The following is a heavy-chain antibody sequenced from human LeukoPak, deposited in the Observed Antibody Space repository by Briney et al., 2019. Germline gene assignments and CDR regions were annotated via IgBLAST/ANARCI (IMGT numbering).Heavy chain of an antibody. J-gene: IGHJ6*02. CDR3: ATTIGGSNYDFWSGYYRDYYGMDV. Sequence: ASVKVSCKVSGYTLTELSMHWVRQAPGKGLEWMGGFDPEDGETIYAQKFQGRVTMTEDTSTDTAYMELSSLRSEDTAVYYCATTIGGSNYDFWSGYYRDYYGMDVWGQGTTVTVSS. V-gene: IGHV1-24*01. D-gene: IGHD3-3*01. CDR2: FDPEDGET. CDR1: GYTLTELS.